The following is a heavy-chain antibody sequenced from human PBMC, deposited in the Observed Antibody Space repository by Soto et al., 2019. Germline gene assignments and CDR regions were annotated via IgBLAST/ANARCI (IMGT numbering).Heavy chain of an antibody. J-gene: IGHJ4*01. CDR2: IYYSGST. V-gene: IGHV4-61*01. CDR3: AREETGRGIPDY. D-gene: IGHD5-12*01. Sequence: SETLSLTCTVSGGSVSSGSYYWSWIRQPPGKGLEWIGYIYYSGSTNYNPSLKSRVTISVDTSKNQFSLKLNSVTAADTAVYYCAREETGRGIPDYWGPGTLVTVSS. CDR1: GGSVSSGSYY.